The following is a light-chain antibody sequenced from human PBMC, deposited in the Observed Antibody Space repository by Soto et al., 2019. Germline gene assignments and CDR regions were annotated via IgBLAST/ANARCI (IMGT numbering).Light chain of an antibody. V-gene: IGKV3-20*01. J-gene: IGKJ1*01. CDR1: QSVSSSN. CDR2: GAS. CDR3: QQYGTSPRT. Sequence: EIVLTQSPGTLSSSPGERATLSCRASQSVSSSNLAWYQQKPGQAPSLLIFGASSRATGIPDRFSGGGSGTDFTLTISGLEPEDFAVYYCQQYGTSPRTFGQGTKVEIK.